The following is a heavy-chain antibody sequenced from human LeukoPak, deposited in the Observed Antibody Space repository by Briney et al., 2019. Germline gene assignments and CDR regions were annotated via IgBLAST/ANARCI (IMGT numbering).Heavy chain of an antibody. D-gene: IGHD6-6*01. Sequence: GGSLRLSCAASGFIFSDYYMSWIRQAPGKGLEWVSYISTSGSVKYYADSMKGRFTISRDNAKNSLYLQMNSLRADDTAVYYCARGAPRLSILVYNWFDPWGQGTLVTVSS. CDR3: ARGAPRLSILVYNWFDP. V-gene: IGHV3-11*01. CDR2: ISTSGSVK. J-gene: IGHJ5*02. CDR1: GFIFSDYY.